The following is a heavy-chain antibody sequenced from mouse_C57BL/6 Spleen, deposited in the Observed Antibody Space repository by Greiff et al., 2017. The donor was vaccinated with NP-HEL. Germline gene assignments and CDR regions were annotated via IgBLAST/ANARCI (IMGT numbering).Heavy chain of an antibody. D-gene: IGHD1-1*01. V-gene: IGHV14-2*01. CDR1: GFNIKDYY. J-gene: IGHJ1*03. CDR3: ARSPCITTVVGYFDV. CDR2: IDPEDGET. Sequence: EVQLQQSGAELVKPGASVKLSCTASGFNIKDYYMHWVKQRTEQGLEWIGRIDPEDGETKYAPKFQGKATITADTSSNTADLQLSSLTSEDTAVYYCARSPCITTVVGYFDVWGTGTTVTVSS.